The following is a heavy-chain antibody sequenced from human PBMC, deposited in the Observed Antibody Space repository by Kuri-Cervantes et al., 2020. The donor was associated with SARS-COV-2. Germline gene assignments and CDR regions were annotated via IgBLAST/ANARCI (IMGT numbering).Heavy chain of an antibody. CDR1: GFTVSSNY. CDR3: ARVRGDYVP. J-gene: IGHJ5*02. V-gene: IGHV3-53*01. D-gene: IGHD3-16*01. Sequence: GESLKISCAASGFTVSSNYMSWVRQAPGKGLEWVSLIYSGGSTYYADSVKGRSTISRDNSKNTLYLQMNSLRAEDTAVYYCARVRGDYVPWGQGTLVTVSS. CDR2: IYSGGST.